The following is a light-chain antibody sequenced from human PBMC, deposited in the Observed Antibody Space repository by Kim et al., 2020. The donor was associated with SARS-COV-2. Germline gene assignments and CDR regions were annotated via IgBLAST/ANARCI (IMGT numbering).Light chain of an antibody. CDR2: KAS. CDR3: QQYYIFPCT. Sequence: DIQMTQSPSTLSASVGDTVTISCRASESFSSWLAWYQQKPGKAPNLLIYKASNLESGVPSRFSGSESGTEFTLTITSLQPDDFATYYCQQYYIFPCTFGERSKLEI. J-gene: IGKJ2*02. V-gene: IGKV1-5*03. CDR1: ESFSSW.